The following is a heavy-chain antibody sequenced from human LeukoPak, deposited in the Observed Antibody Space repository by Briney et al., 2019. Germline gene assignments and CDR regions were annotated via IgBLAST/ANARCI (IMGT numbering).Heavy chain of an antibody. V-gene: IGHV4-38-2*02. CDR1: GYSISSGYY. CDR3: ARDLLTMVRGVTGAIFDY. CDR2: IYHSGST. J-gene: IGHJ4*02. D-gene: IGHD3-10*01. Sequence: SETLSLTCTVYGYSISSGYYWGWIRQPPGKGLEWIGSIYHSGSTYYNPSLKSRVTISVDTSKNQFSLKLSSVTAADTAVYYCARDLLTMVRGVTGAIFDYWGQGTLVTVSS.